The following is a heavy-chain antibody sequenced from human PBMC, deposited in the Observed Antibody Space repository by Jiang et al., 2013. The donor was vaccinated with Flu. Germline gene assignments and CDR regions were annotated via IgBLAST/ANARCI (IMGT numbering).Heavy chain of an antibody. V-gene: IGHV3-23*01. D-gene: IGHD3-3*01. CDR3: AKDFEYYDFWSGYHSTYYFDY. J-gene: IGHJ4*02. CDR2: ISGSGGST. Sequence: SAISGSGGSTYYADSVKGRFTISRGNSKNTLYLQMNSLRAEDTAVYYCAKDFEYYDFWSGYHSTYYFDYWGQGTLVTVSS.